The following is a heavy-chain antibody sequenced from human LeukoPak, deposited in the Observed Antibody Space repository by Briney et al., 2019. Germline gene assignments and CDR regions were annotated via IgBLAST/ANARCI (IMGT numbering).Heavy chain of an antibody. Sequence: PGGSLRLSCAVSGFIVSSDYMSWVRQAPGKGQEWVSAISGSGGSTYYADSVKGRFTISRDNSKNTLYLQMNSLRAEDTAVYYCAKVVVAGTEVYYYYGMDVWGQGTTVTVSS. D-gene: IGHD6-19*01. CDR1: GFIVSSDY. J-gene: IGHJ6*02. V-gene: IGHV3-23*01. CDR3: AKVVVAGTEVYYYYGMDV. CDR2: ISGSGGST.